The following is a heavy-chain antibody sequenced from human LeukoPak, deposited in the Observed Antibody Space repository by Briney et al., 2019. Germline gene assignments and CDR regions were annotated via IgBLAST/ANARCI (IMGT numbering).Heavy chain of an antibody. CDR3: ARAPRYYDILTGYYPNYFDY. D-gene: IGHD3-9*01. V-gene: IGHV1-18*01. CDR1: GYTFTSYG. CDR2: ISAYNGNT. J-gene: IGHJ4*02. Sequence: GASVKVSCKASGYTFTSYGISWVRQAPGQGLEWMGWISAYNGNTNYAQKLQGRVTMTTDTSTGTAYMELRSLRSDDTAVYYCARAPRYYDILTGYYPNYFDYWGQGTLVTVSS.